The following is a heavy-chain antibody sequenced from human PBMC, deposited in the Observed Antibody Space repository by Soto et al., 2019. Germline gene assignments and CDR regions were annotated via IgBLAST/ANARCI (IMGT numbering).Heavy chain of an antibody. D-gene: IGHD2-2*03. CDR3: ARVDIVVVPASFYYYGMDV. V-gene: IGHV3-74*01. Sequence: ERSLRLSCAATGFTFSRYWMHWARQAPRKGLVWVSRINSDGSTTSYADSVKGRFTISRDNAKNTLYLQMSSLRAEDTAVYYCARVDIVVVPASFYYYGMDVWGQGTTVTVSS. CDR2: INSDGSTT. CDR1: GFTFSRYW. J-gene: IGHJ6*02.